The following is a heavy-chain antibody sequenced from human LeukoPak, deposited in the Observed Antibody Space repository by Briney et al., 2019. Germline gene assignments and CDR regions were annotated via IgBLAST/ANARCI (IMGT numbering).Heavy chain of an antibody. CDR1: GFTFDDYG. D-gene: IGHD6-13*01. J-gene: IGHJ4*02. Sequence: GSLRLSCAATGFTFDDYGMSWVRQAPGKGLEWVSGINWDGGSTGYADSVKGRFTISRDNAKNSLYLQMNSLRAEDMAVYYCASPYSSRWYELCYWGQGTLVTVSS. V-gene: IGHV3-20*04. CDR3: ASPYSSRWYELCY. CDR2: INWDGGST.